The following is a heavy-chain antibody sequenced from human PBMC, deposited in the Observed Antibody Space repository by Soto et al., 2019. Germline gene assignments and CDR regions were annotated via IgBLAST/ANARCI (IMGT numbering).Heavy chain of an antibody. J-gene: IGHJ4*02. CDR3: ARGPAYSYGYTFDY. CDR1: CGSISSYY. V-gene: IGHV4-59*01. Sequence: PSEPLSLTCTVSCGSISSYYWSWIRQPPGKGLEWIGYIYYSGSTNYNPSLKSRVTISVDTSKNQFSLKLSSVTAADTAVYYCARGPAYSYGYTFDYWGQGTLVTVSS. D-gene: IGHD5-18*01. CDR2: IYYSGST.